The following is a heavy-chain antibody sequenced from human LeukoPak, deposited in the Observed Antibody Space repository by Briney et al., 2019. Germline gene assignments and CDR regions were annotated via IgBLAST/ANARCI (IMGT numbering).Heavy chain of an antibody. D-gene: IGHD2-2*01. V-gene: IGHV3-21*01. Sequence: GGSLRLSCAASGFTFSSYSMNWVRQAPGKGLEWVSSISSSSSYIYYADSVKGRFTISRDNAKNSLYLQMNSLRAEDTAVYYCAREGAYCSSTSCPDPGGATADDAFDIWGQGTMVTVSS. CDR2: ISSSSSYI. CDR1: GFTFSSYS. J-gene: IGHJ3*02. CDR3: AREGAYCSSTSCPDPGGATADDAFDI.